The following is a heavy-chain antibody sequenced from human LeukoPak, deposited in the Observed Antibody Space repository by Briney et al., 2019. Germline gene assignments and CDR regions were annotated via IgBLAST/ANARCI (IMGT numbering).Heavy chain of an antibody. CDR1: GFTFSSYG. J-gene: IGHJ4*02. D-gene: IGHD2/OR15-2a*01. CDR2: ISYDGSNK. CDR3: AKDNRRSADY. V-gene: IGHV3-30*18. Sequence: GGSLRLSCAASGFTFSSYGMHWVRQAPGKGLEWVAVISYDGSNKYYADSVKGRFTISRDNSKNTLYLQMNSLRAEDTAVYYCAKDNRRSADYWGQRTLVTVSS.